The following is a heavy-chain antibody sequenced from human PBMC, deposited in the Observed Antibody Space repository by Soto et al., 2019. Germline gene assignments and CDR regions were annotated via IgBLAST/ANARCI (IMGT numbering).Heavy chain of an antibody. CDR3: WRHGCSSTSCYTNDI. V-gene: IGHV5-51*01. CDR1: GYSFTSYW. CDR2: IYPGDSDT. Sequence: GESLKISCKGSGYSFTSYWIGWVRQMPGKGLEWMGIIYPGDSDTRYSPSFQGQVTISADKSISTAYLQWSSLKASDTAMYYCWRHGCSSTSCYTNDIWGQGTMVTVSS. D-gene: IGHD2-2*01. J-gene: IGHJ3*02.